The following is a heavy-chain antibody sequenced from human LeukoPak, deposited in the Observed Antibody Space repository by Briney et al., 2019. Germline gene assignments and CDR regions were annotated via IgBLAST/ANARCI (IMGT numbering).Heavy chain of an antibody. CDR3: AEEKDTIYFDM. V-gene: IGHV3-43*01. CDR1: GFKSRSFT. Sequence: GGSLRLSCAASGFKSRSFTMHWLRQAPGKGLEWVSLFSGNGYTTYYADSVKGRFTISRDNSKSSLYLQLDSLTTEDTAMYYCAEEKDTIYFDMWGPGTMVTVSS. CDR2: FSGNGYTT. J-gene: IGHJ3*02. D-gene: IGHD3-3*02.